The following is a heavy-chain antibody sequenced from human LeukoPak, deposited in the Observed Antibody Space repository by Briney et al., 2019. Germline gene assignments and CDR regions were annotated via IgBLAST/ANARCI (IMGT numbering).Heavy chain of an antibody. Sequence: SETLSLTCTVSGGSISSYYWSWIRQPPGKGLEWIGYIYYSGSTNYNPSLKSRVSISVDTSKNQFSLKLSSVTAADTAVYHCARVGDSSSSRWFDPWGQGTLVTVSS. CDR1: GGSISSYY. V-gene: IGHV4-59*01. CDR2: IYYSGST. J-gene: IGHJ5*02. D-gene: IGHD6-6*01. CDR3: ARVGDSSSSRWFDP.